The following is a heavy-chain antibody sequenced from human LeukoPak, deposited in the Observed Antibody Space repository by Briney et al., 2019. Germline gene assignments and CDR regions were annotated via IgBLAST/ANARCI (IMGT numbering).Heavy chain of an antibody. J-gene: IGHJ1*01. CDR2: IYHSGIT. CDR3: ARLSSVVPAAIGYFQH. CDR1: GGSINSGGYY. D-gene: IGHD2-2*01. Sequence: SETLSLTCTVSGGSINSGGYYWSWIRQSPGKGLEWIGYIYHSGITYYSPSLKSRVTISLDRSKNQFSLKLNSVTAADTAVYYCARLSSVVPAAIGYFQHWGQGTLVTVSS. V-gene: IGHV4-30-2*06.